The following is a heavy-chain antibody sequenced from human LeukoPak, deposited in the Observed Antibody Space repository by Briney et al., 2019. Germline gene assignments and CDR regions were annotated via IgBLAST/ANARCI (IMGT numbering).Heavy chain of an antibody. J-gene: IGHJ4*02. D-gene: IGHD3-22*01. CDR1: GGSISGSSYY. CDR3: ARHYYDSSGRPFDY. V-gene: IGHV4-39*01. Sequence: PSETLSLTCTVSGGSISGSSYYWGWIRQPPGKGLEWIGSIYYSGSTYYNPSLQSRVTISEDTSKNQFSLKLNSVTAADTAVYYCARHYYDSSGRPFDYWGQGSLVTVSS. CDR2: IYYSGST.